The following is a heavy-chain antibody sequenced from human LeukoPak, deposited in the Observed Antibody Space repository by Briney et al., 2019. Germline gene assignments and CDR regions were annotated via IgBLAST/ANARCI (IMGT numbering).Heavy chain of an antibody. V-gene: IGHV3-23*01. Sequence: PGVSLRLPCAAPGFTWRNYAISWLRQAPGKGRERVTSIYFSGGNTSSDDSVKGGFTISRGNTRNTLYLQMNSLRAEDTAVYYCVKDQGEAIVPRRFDYWGQGTLVTVSS. J-gene: IGHJ4*02. CDR1: GFTWRNYA. CDR3: VKDQGEAIVPRRFDY. D-gene: IGHD6-6*01. CDR2: IYFSGGNT.